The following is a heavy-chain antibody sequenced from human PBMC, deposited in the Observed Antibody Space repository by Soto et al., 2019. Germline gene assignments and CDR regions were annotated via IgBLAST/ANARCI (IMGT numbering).Heavy chain of an antibody. Sequence: QVQLQQWGAGLLKPSETLSLTCAVYGGSFSGYYWSWIRQPPGKGLGWIGEINHSGSTNYNPSLQSRVTISVDTYKNQFSLKLSSVTAADTAVYYGARERLVYCSGGSCLRYYYYYGMDVWGQGTTVTVSS. CDR2: INHSGST. CDR1: GGSFSGYY. D-gene: IGHD2-15*01. V-gene: IGHV4-34*01. J-gene: IGHJ6*02. CDR3: ARERLVYCSGGSCLRYYYYYGMDV.